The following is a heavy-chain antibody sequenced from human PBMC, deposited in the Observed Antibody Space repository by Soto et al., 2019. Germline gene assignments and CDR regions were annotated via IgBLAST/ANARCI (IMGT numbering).Heavy chain of an antibody. V-gene: IGHV2-5*02. CDR3: AHSGSYYGPADY. J-gene: IGHJ4*02. CDR1: GVSITTSGVC. D-gene: IGHD1-26*01. CDR2: IYWDDDK. Sequence: GSGPTLVNPAQTLTLTCTTSGVSITTSGVCVGWIRQPPGKALEWLALIYWDDDKRYSPSLKCRLTITKDTSKNQVVLTMTNMDPVDTATYYCAHSGSYYGPADYWGQGTLVTVSS.